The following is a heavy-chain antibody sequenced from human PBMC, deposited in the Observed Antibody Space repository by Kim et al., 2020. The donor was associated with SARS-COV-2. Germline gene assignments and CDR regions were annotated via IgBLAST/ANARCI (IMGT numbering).Heavy chain of an antibody. J-gene: IGHJ4*02. D-gene: IGHD6-6*01. CDR1: GGSISSYY. Sequence: SETLSLTCTVSGGSISSYYWSWIRQPAGKGLEWIGRIYTSGSTNYNPSLKSRVTMSVDTSKNQFSLKLSSVTAADTAVYYCARERGYSSSRNRLDYWGQGTLVTVSS. CDR2: IYTSGST. CDR3: ARERGYSSSRNRLDY. V-gene: IGHV4-4*07.